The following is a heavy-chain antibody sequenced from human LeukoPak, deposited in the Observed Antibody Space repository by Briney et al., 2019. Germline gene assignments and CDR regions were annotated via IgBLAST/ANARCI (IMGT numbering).Heavy chain of an antibody. Sequence: ETLSLTCTVSGGSISSSSYYWGWIRQPPGKGLEWVANIKPDGSEKHHVDSVKGRFTISRDNAKTSLYLQMNSLRAEDTAVYYCARDDGLDAFDIWGRGTLVTVSS. CDR2: IKPDGSEK. D-gene: IGHD5-24*01. J-gene: IGHJ3*02. CDR3: ARDDGLDAFDI. V-gene: IGHV3-7*01. CDR1: GGSISSSSYY.